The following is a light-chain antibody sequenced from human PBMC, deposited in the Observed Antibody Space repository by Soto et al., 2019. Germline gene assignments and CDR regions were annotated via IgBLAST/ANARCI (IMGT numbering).Light chain of an antibody. CDR1: QSVDSN. J-gene: IGKJ3*01. CDR3: QQYNIWPPFT. V-gene: IGKV3-15*01. Sequence: EIVMTQSPATLSVSPGERATLSCRASQSVDSNLAWYQQKPGQAPRLLIYGASNRATGIPARFSGSGSGTEFTLTISSLQSEDFAVYYCQQYNIWPPFTFGPGTKVDIK. CDR2: GAS.